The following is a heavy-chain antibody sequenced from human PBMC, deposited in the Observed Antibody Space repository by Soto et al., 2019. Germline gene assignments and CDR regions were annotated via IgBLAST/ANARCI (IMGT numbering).Heavy chain of an antibody. Sequence: SETLSLTCTVSGGSISSSSYYWGWIRQPPGKGLEWIGSIYYSGSTYYNPSLKSRVTISVDTSKNQFSLKLSSVTAADTAVYYCARHVLVTTFWIDPWGQGTLVTVSS. D-gene: IGHD4-17*01. J-gene: IGHJ5*02. CDR2: IYYSGST. V-gene: IGHV4-39*01. CDR3: ARHVLVTTFWIDP. CDR1: GGSISSSSYY.